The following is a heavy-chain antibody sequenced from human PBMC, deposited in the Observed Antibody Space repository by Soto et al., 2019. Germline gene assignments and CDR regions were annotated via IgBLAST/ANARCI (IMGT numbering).Heavy chain of an antibody. Sequence: QVQLQESGPGLVKPSQTLSLTCTVSGGSISSGGYYWSWIRQHPGKGLEWIGYIYYSGRTYYNPSLKSRVTISGDTVKNQFPPEPSPVTAAGTAGYYCASQGGLWVDYWGQGTLVTVSS. CDR3: ASQGGLWVDY. D-gene: IGHD1-26*01. V-gene: IGHV4-31*03. J-gene: IGHJ4*02. CDR1: GGSISSGGYY. CDR2: IYYSGRT.